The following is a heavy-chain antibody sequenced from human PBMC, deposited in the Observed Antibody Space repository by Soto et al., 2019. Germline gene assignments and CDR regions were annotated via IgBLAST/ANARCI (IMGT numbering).Heavy chain of an antibody. J-gene: IGHJ5*02. V-gene: IGHV4-39*01. Sequence: PSETLSLTCTVSGGSLSSSSYYRGWIRQPPGKGLERIGSIYYSGSTYYNPSLKSRVTISVDTSKNQFSLKLSSVTAADTAVYYCARLVSEVIVLMVYAIFTWFDPWRQGTLVTVSS. CDR1: GGSLSSSSYY. D-gene: IGHD2-8*01. CDR2: IYYSGST. CDR3: ARLVSEVIVLMVYAIFTWFDP.